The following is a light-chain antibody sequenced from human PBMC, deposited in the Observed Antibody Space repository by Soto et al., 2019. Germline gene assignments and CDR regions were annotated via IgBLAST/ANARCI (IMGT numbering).Light chain of an antibody. Sequence: QSALTQPASVSGSPGQSITISCTGTSSDVGGYNYVSWYQQHPGKAPKLMTYDVNTRPSGVSTRFSGSKSGNTASLTISGIQAEDEADYYCSSDKSSISFGGGTKLTVL. CDR1: SSDVGGYNY. CDR2: DVN. J-gene: IGLJ2*01. V-gene: IGLV2-14*01. CDR3: SSDKSSIS.